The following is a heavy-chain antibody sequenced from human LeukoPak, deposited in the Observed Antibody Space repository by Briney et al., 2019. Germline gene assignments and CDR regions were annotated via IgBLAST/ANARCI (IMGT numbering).Heavy chain of an antibody. Sequence: SETLSLTCTVSGGSISSCYWSWIRQPAGKGLEWIGRIYTSGSTNYNPSLKSRVTMSVDTSKNQFSLKLSSATAADTAVYYCARDRIAVAGRAYFDYWGQGTLVTVSS. J-gene: IGHJ4*02. CDR3: ARDRIAVAGRAYFDY. CDR1: GGSISSCY. CDR2: IYTSGST. D-gene: IGHD6-19*01. V-gene: IGHV4-4*07.